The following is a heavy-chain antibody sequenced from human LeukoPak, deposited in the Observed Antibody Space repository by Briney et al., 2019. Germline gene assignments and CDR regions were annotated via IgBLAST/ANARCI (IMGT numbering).Heavy chain of an antibody. J-gene: IGHJ4*02. Sequence: SETLSLTCAVYGGSFSGYYWSWIRQPPGKGLEWIGEINHSGSTNYNPSLKSRVTISVDTSKNQFSLKLSSVTAADTAVYYCARFRLGYGDYGGGFDYWGQGTLVTVSS. CDR1: GGSFSGYY. V-gene: IGHV4-34*01. CDR2: INHSGST. D-gene: IGHD4-17*01. CDR3: ARFRLGYGDYGGGFDY.